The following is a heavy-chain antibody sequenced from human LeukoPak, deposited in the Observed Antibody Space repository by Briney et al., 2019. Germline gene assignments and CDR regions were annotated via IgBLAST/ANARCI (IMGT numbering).Heavy chain of an antibody. CDR3: ARGDYYGSGSRTYYYYYMDV. CDR2: IIPIFGTA. D-gene: IGHD3-10*01. CDR1: GGTFSSYA. J-gene: IGHJ6*03. V-gene: IGHV1-69*01. Sequence: SVKVSCKASGGTFSSYAISWVRQAPGQGLEWMGGIIPIFGTANYAQKFQGRVTITADESTSTAYMELSSLRSEDTAVYYCARGDYYGSGSRTYYYYYMDVWGKGTTVTISS.